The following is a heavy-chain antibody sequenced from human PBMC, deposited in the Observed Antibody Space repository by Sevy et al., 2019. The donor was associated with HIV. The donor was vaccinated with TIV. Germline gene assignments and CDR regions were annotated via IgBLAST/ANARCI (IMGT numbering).Heavy chain of an antibody. CDR2: INWKTDNV. D-gene: IGHD3-22*01. J-gene: IGHJ3*02. CDR1: GFTFDDYA. CDR3: ARNTYYLDSTGFGAFDI. V-gene: IGHV3-20*01. Sequence: GGSLRLSCAASGFTFDDYAMSWVRQAPGKGLEWVSAINWKTDNVGYAGSVKGRFTISRDNAKRSLYLQMNSLRPEDTALYHCARNTYYLDSTGFGAFDIWGQGIMVTVSS.